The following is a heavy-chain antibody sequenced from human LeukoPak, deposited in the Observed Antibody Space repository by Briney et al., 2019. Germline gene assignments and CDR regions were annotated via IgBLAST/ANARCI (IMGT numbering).Heavy chain of an antibody. Sequence: GGSLRLSCAASGFTVSSNYMSWVRQAPGKGLEWVSVIYSGGSTYYADSVKGRFTISRENAKNSVYLQMNSLRAGDTAVYYCARLRSAAFDIWGQGTMVTVSS. V-gene: IGHV3-53*01. CDR3: ARLRSAAFDI. D-gene: IGHD4-17*01. J-gene: IGHJ3*02. CDR2: IYSGGST. CDR1: GFTVSSNY.